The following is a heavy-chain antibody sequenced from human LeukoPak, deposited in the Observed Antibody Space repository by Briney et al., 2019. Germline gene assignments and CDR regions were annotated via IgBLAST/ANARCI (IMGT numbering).Heavy chain of an antibody. Sequence: SETLSLTCYVSGDSISSSYFWGWIRQPPGTGLERIGSISHSENTFYNPSLKSRVTISVDTSKNHFSLNLSAVTAADTAVYYCARQLYSYGYYFDYWGQGTLVTVSS. CDR1: GDSISSSYF. D-gene: IGHD5-18*01. CDR3: ARQLYSYGYYFDY. J-gene: IGHJ4*02. V-gene: IGHV4-38-2*01. CDR2: ISHSENT.